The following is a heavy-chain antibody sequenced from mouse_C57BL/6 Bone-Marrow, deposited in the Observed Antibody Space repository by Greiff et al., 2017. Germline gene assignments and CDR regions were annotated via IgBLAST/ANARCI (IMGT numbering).Heavy chain of an antibody. J-gene: IGHJ4*01. V-gene: IGHV1-81*01. D-gene: IGHD1-1*01. CDR1: GYTFTSYG. Sequence: QVQLKQSGAELARPGASVKLSCKASGYTFTSYGISWVKQRTGQGLEWIGEIYPRSGNTYYNEKFKGKATLTADKSSSTAYMELRSLTSEDSAVYFCAKNTVYAMDYWGQGTSVTVSS. CDR2: IYPRSGNT. CDR3: AKNTVYAMDY.